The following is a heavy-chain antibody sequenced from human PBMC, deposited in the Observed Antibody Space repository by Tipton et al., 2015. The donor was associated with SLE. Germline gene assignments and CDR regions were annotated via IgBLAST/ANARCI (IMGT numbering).Heavy chain of an antibody. V-gene: IGHV1-8*01. J-gene: IGHJ6*03. CDR3: AGAPNPGRWPLRPAAAREYFSYHLVV. D-gene: IGHD4-17*01. Sequence: QSGAEVKKPGASVKVSCKASGYTFTSYDINWVRQATGQGLEWMGWMNPNSGNTGYAQKFQGRVTMTRNTSISTAYMELSRLRSEDPALYCCAGAPNPGRWPLRPAAAREYFSYHLVVWRKGTAVAVPS. CDR2: MNPNSGNT. CDR1: GYTFTSYD.